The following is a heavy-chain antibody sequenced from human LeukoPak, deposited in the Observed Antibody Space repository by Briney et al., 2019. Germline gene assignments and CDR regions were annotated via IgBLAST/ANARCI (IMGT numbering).Heavy chain of an antibody. CDR3: ARESGSYYGGFDP. D-gene: IGHD1-26*01. CDR2: INPNNGGT. CDR1: GYTFTGYY. Sequence: GASVKVSCKASGYTFTGYYMHWMRQAPGQGLEWMGWINPNNGGTNYAQKFQGRVTVTRDTSISTAYMELSRLRSDDTAVYYCARESGSYYGGFDPWGQGTLVTVSS. J-gene: IGHJ5*02. V-gene: IGHV1-2*02.